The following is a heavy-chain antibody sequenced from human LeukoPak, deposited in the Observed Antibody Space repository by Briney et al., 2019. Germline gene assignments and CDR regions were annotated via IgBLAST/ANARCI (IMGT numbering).Heavy chain of an antibody. CDR1: GGTFSNYP. J-gene: IGHJ6*02. Sequence: SVKVSCKASGGTFSNYPITWVRQAPGQGLEWMGGIIPIFGTANYAQKFQGRLTITADESTTTAYMELSSLRSGDTAVYYCAREVNYYDSTAYSTFYFHYGMDVWGLGTSVTVSS. D-gene: IGHD3-22*01. V-gene: IGHV1-69*13. CDR3: AREVNYYDSTAYSTFYFHYGMDV. CDR2: IIPIFGTA.